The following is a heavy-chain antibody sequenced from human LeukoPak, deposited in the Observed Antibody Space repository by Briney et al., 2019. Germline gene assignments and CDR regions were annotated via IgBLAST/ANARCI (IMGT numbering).Heavy chain of an antibody. J-gene: IGHJ2*01. V-gene: IGHV4-59*01. Sequence: PSETLSLTCTVSGGSTSSFYWSWIRQPPGKGLEWIGYIHYSGSTNYNPSLKSRVTISVDTSKNQFSLKLSSVTAADTAVYYCARGPLYYSDSSGRGGFDLWGRGTLVTVSS. CDR3: ARGPLYYSDSSGRGGFDL. CDR2: IHYSGST. D-gene: IGHD3-22*01. CDR1: GGSTSSFY.